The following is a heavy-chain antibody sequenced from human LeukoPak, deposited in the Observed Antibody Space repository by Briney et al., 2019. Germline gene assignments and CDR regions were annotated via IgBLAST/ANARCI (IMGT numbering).Heavy chain of an antibody. CDR2: IHTSGNT. V-gene: IGHV4-4*07. Sequence: SETLSLTCTVSGGSISDYYCSWIRQPAGQGLEWIGRIHTSGNTNYNPSLKSRVTISVDTSKNQFSLKLSSVTAADTAVYYCARVRYSSGWYSYYFDYWGQGTLVTVSS. J-gene: IGHJ4*02. D-gene: IGHD6-19*01. CDR1: GGSISDYY. CDR3: ARVRYSSGWYSYYFDY.